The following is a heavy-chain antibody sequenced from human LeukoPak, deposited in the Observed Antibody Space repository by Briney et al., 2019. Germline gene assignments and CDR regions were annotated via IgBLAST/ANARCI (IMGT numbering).Heavy chain of an antibody. CDR2: IYYSGST. CDR3: ARGGIVVVPAAIRPLDY. D-gene: IGHD2-2*02. V-gene: IGHV4-39*01. Sequence: PSETLSLTCTVSGGSISSSSYYWGWIRQPPGKGLEWIGSIYYSGSTYYNPSLKSRVSISVDTSKNQLSLKLSSVTAADTAVYYCARGGIVVVPAAIRPLDYWGQGTLVTVSS. CDR1: GGSISSSSYY. J-gene: IGHJ4*02.